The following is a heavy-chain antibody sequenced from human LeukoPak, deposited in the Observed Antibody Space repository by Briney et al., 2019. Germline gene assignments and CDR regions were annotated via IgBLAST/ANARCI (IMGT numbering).Heavy chain of an antibody. J-gene: IGHJ6*02. D-gene: IGHD2-2*01. Sequence: GGSLRLSCAASGFTFSSYAKHWVRQAPGKGLEWVAVISYDGSNKYYADSVKGRFTISRDNSKNTLYLQMNSLRAEDTAVYYCARAHQDIVVVPAAPRNYYYGMDVWGQGTTVTVSS. CDR1: GFTFSSYA. V-gene: IGHV3-30-3*01. CDR3: ARAHQDIVVVPAAPRNYYYGMDV. CDR2: ISYDGSNK.